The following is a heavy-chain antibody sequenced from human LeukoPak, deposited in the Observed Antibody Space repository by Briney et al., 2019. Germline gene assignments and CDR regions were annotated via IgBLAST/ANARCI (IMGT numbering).Heavy chain of an antibody. Sequence: SETLSLTCTVSGGSISSYYWSWLRQPPGKGLEWIGYIQYSGSTNYNPSLKSRVTISVDMSKNQFSLKLSSVTAADTAVYYCARTFMITFGGVIEYFEHWGQGTLVTVSS. CDR1: GGSISSYY. J-gene: IGHJ4*02. D-gene: IGHD3-16*02. CDR2: IQYSGST. V-gene: IGHV4-59*01. CDR3: ARTFMITFGGVIEYFEH.